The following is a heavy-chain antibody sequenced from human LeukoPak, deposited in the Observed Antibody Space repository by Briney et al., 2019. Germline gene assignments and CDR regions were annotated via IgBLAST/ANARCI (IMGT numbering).Heavy chain of an antibody. D-gene: IGHD3-16*02. V-gene: IGHV3-66*01. CDR3: ARERNGYPDAFDI. Sequence: GGSLRLSCAASGFTVSGNYMSWVRQAPGKGLEWVSVIYSAGSTYYADSVKGRFTISRDNSKNTLYLQMNSLRAEDTAVYYCARERNGYPDAFDIWGQGTMVTVSS. CDR1: GFTVSGNY. J-gene: IGHJ3*02. CDR2: IYSAGST.